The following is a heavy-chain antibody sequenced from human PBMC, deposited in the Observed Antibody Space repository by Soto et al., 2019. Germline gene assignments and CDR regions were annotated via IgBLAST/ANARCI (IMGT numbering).Heavy chain of an antibody. CDR3: ARSDSRNGYNQDYYFDY. Sequence: QEQLEQSGPGGRKPGSSVKVSCRSSGGTFSTYAISWVRQAPGQGLEWMGWLIPVFGTPAYAQKFQDRITITADESSSTSYMELTGLRSDDTAVYYCARSDSRNGYNQDYYFDYWGQGTLVAVSS. CDR2: LIPVFGTP. CDR1: GGTFSTYA. J-gene: IGHJ4*02. D-gene: IGHD3-22*01. V-gene: IGHV1-69*01.